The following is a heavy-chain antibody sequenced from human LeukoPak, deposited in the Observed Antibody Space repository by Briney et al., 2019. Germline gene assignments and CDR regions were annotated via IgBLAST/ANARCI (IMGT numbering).Heavy chain of an antibody. V-gene: IGHV3-7*04. J-gene: IGHJ6*02. CDR1: GFTFSSFW. Sequence: PGGSLRLSCIASGFTFSSFWMSWVRQAPGKGLEWVANIKQDGSEKYYVDSVKGRFTISRDNSKNTLYLQMNSLRAEDTAVYYCAKEGARSYDSSASRDYYYYGMDVWGQGTTVTVSS. D-gene: IGHD3-22*01. CDR3: AKEGARSYDSSASRDYYYYGMDV. CDR2: IKQDGSEK.